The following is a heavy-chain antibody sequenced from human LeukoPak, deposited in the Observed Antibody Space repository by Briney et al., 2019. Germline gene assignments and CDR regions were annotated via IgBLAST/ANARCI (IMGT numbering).Heavy chain of an antibody. CDR2: INHSGST. J-gene: IGHJ6*03. CDR1: GGSFSGYY. Sequence: SETLSLTCAVYGGSFSGYYWSWIRQPPGKGLEWIGEINHSGSTNYNPSLKSRVTISVDTSKNQFSLKLGSVTAADTAVYYCARGVVVPAAIPFYYYYYMDVWGEGTTVTVSS. V-gene: IGHV4-34*01. CDR3: ARGVVVPAAIPFYYYYYMDV. D-gene: IGHD2-2*02.